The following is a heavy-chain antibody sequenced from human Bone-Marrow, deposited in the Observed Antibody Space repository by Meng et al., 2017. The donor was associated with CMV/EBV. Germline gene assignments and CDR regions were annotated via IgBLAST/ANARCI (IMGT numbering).Heavy chain of an antibody. V-gene: IGHV3-9*01. D-gene: IGHD1-20*01. Sequence: SLKISCAASGFTFDDYAMHWVRQAPGKGLEWVSGISWNSGSIGYADSVKGRFTISRDNAKNSLYLQMNSLRAEDTAVYYCARDNPIWLTGTSYYYYGMDVWGQGTTVTVSS. CDR2: ISWNSGSI. CDR3: ARDNPIWLTGTSYYYYGMDV. J-gene: IGHJ6*02. CDR1: GFTFDDYA.